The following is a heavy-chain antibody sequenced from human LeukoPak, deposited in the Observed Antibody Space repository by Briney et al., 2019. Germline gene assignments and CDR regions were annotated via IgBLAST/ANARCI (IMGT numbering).Heavy chain of an antibody. V-gene: IGHV3-23*01. CDR1: GFTFSSYA. Sequence: GGSLRLSCAASGFTFSSYAMSWVRQAPGKGLEWVSAISGSGGSTYYADSVKGRFTVSRDNSKNTLHLQMNSLRAEDTAVYYCAKGITAMGRLIDYWGQGTLVTVSS. D-gene: IGHD5-18*01. CDR3: AKGITAMGRLIDY. J-gene: IGHJ4*02. CDR2: ISGSGGST.